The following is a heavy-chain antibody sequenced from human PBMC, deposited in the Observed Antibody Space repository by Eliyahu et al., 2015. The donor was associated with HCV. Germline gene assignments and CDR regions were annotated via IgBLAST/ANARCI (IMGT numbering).Heavy chain of an antibody. V-gene: IGHV3-74*01. CDR2: INXXGSST. D-gene: IGHD1-26*01. Sequence: EVQLVESGGGLVQPGGSLRLXCAAXGFTXSXYWMXWVXQTPGKGLVWVSRINXXGSSTSYADSVKGRFTISRDNAKNTLYLQMNSLRADDTAVYYCASKGALVGAGFDWGQGTLVTVSS. J-gene: IGHJ4*02. CDR3: ASKGALVGAGFD. CDR1: GFTXSXYW.